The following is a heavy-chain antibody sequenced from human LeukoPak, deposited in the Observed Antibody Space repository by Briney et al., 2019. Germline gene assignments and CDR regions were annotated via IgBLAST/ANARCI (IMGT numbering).Heavy chain of an antibody. D-gene: IGHD2-2*01. V-gene: IGHV3-48*04. CDR3: ARVKEYHTTYYMDV. J-gene: IGHJ6*03. CDR1: GFTFSSYS. Sequence: GGSLRLSCAASGFTFSSYSMNWVRQAPGKGLEWVSYISSSGSTIYYADSVKGRFTISRDNAKNSLYLQMNSLRAEDTAVYYCARVKEYHTTYYMDVWGKGTTVTVSS. CDR2: ISSSGSTI.